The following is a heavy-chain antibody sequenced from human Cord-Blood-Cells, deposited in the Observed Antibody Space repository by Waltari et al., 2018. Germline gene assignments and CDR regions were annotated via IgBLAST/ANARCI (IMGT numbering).Heavy chain of an antibody. V-gene: IGHV1-69*01. Sequence: QVQLVQSGAEVMKPGSSVKVSCKASGGTFSSYAISWVRQGPGQGLVWMGGIIPIFGTANYAQKFQGRVTITADESTSTAYMELSSLRSEDTAVYYCARAPRGSSSYYYYGMDVWGQGTTVTVSS. CDR3: ARAPRGSSSYYYYGMDV. D-gene: IGHD6-13*01. CDR2: IIPIFGTA. CDR1: GGTFSSYA. J-gene: IGHJ6*02.